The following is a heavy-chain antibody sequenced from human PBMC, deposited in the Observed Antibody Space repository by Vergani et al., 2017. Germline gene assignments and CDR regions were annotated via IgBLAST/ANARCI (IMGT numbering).Heavy chain of an antibody. CDR3: AREPRGYSSGWYVGAFDI. J-gene: IGHJ3*02. CDR1: GFTVSSNY. Sequence: EVRLLESGGDLVQPGGSLRLSCAASGFTVSSNYMSWVRQAPGKGLEWVSVIYSGGSTYYADSVKGRFTISRDNSKNTLYLQMNSLRAEDTAVYYCAREPRGYSSGWYVGAFDIWGQGTMVTVSS. CDR2: IYSGGST. D-gene: IGHD6-19*01. V-gene: IGHV3-66*02.